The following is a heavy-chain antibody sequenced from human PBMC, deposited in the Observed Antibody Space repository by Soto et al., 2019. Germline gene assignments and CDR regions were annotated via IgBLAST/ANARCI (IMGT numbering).Heavy chain of an antibody. CDR3: TRRSYYYDSSGYFFVGDAFDI. D-gene: IGHD3-22*01. CDR1: GFTFSGSA. Sequence: EVQLVESGGGLVQPGGSLKLSCAASGFTFSGSAMHWVRPASGKGLEWVGRIRSKANSYATAYAASVKGRFTISRDDSKNTAYLQMNSLKTEDTAVYYCTRRSYYYDSSGYFFVGDAFDIWGQGTMVTVSS. CDR2: IRSKANSYAT. J-gene: IGHJ3*02. V-gene: IGHV3-73*02.